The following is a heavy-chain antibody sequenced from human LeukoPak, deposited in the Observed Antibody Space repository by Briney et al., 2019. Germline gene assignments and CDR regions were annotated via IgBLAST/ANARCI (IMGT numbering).Heavy chain of an antibody. V-gene: IGHV1-8*01. CDR3: ARRSGLGIGFGYYYYYMDV. CDR1: GYTFTSYD. CDR2: MNPNRGNT. Sequence: GASLKVSCKASGYTFTSYDINWVRQATGQGLDWMGWMNPNRGNTGYAQKFQGRVNMTRNTSISTAYMQVSYWRCEDTAVYYCARRSGLGIGFGYYYYYMDVWSKGTTVTVSS. J-gene: IGHJ6*03. D-gene: IGHD3-3*01.